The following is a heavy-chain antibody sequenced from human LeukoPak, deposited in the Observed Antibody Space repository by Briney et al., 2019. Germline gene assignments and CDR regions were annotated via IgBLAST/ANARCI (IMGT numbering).Heavy chain of an antibody. J-gene: IGHJ3*02. V-gene: IGHV3-72*01. Sequence: GGSLRLSCEASGFTFSDHYMDWVRQAPGKGLEWVGRSRNKGNRYTTEYAASVNGRFTISRDDSKNSVNLQMNSLKIEDTAVYCCVRGDSSGWSEAFDIWSQGTMVTVSS. D-gene: IGHD6-13*01. CDR1: GFTFSDHY. CDR2: SRNKGNRYTT. CDR3: VRGDSSGWSEAFDI.